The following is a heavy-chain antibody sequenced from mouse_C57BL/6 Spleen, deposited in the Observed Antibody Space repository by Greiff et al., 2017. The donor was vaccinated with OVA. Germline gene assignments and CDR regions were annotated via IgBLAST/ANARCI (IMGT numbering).Heavy chain of an antibody. V-gene: IGHV1-61*01. Sequence: VQLQQSGAELVRPGSSVKLSCKASGYTFNSYWMDWVKPRPGQGLEWIGNIYPSDSETHYNQKFKAKAPLTVDNSYSTAYMQLSSLTAEDSAVYYWARNEGYARDYWGQVTSVTVSS. J-gene: IGHJ4*01. CDR2: IYPSDSET. CDR3: ARNEGYARDY. CDR1: GYTFNSYW.